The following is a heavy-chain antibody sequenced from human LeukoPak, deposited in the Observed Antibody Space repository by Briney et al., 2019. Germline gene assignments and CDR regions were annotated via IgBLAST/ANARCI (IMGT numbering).Heavy chain of an antibody. V-gene: IGHV3-13*01. Sequence: GSLRLSCAASGFPFSSYDMHWVRQATGKGLEWVSAIGTAGDTYYPGSVKGRFTISRENAKNSLYLQMNSLRAGDTAVYYCARGGYYGSGSPRYFDYWGQGTLVTVSS. CDR3: ARGGYYGSGSPRYFDY. CDR1: GFPFSSYD. D-gene: IGHD3-10*01. J-gene: IGHJ4*02. CDR2: IGTAGDT.